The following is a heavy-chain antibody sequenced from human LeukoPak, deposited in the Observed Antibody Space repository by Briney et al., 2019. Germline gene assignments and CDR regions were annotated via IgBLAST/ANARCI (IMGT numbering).Heavy chain of an antibody. CDR3: ARGERSRNWFDP. Sequence: GESLKISCKGSGDTFSTHWIAWVRQKPGRGLEWMGTIYPGDSDTRYSPPFQGQVTISADKSISTAYLQWSSLKASDTAMYYCARGERSRNWFDPWGQGTLVTVSS. V-gene: IGHV5-51*01. J-gene: IGHJ5*02. D-gene: IGHD3-16*01. CDR1: GDTFSTHW. CDR2: IYPGDSDT.